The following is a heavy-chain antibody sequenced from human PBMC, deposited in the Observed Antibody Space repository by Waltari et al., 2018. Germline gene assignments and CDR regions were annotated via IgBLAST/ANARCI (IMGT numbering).Heavy chain of an antibody. J-gene: IGHJ4*02. CDR2: IYYNGDI. CDR3: VKTARSLDY. Sequence: QVQLQESGPGLVKPAETLSPSCSVSGASVSSSYCRWIRQPPGKGMEYIGYIYYNGDINYNPSLKSRVTMSLDTSNNQLSLNLNSVTAADTGLYYCVKTARSLDYWGQGILVTVSS. V-gene: IGHV4-59*02. CDR1: GASVSSSY.